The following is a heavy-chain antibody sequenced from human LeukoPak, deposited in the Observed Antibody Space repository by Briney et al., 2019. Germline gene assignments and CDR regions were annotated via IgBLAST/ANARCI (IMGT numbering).Heavy chain of an antibody. V-gene: IGHV3-30*02. CDR1: GFTFRSYA. CDR2: IRYDGSNK. Sequence: GGSLRLSCAASGFTFRSYAMHWVRQAPGKGLEWVTFIRYDGSNKYYVDSVKGRFTISRDNSKNTLYLQMNSLRAEDTAVYYCAKDITILYYIDYWGQGTLVTVSS. CDR3: AKDITILYYIDY. D-gene: IGHD3-3*01. J-gene: IGHJ4*02.